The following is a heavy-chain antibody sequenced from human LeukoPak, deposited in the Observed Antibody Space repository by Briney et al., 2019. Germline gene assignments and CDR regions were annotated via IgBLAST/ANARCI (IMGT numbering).Heavy chain of an antibody. D-gene: IGHD3-10*01. V-gene: IGHV1-46*01. J-gene: IGHJ4*02. CDR2: INPSGGST. CDR3: AREVLLWFGETYYFDY. CDR1: GYTFTSYY. Sequence: GASVKVSCKASGYTFTSYYMHWVRQAPGQGLEWMGIINPSGGSTSYAQKFQGRVTMTRDTSTSTVYMELSSLRSEDTAVYYCAREVLLWFGETYYFDYWGQGTLVTVSS.